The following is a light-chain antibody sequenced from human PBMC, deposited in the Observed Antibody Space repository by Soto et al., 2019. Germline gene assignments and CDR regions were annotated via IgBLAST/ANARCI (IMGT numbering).Light chain of an antibody. Sequence: EIVMTQSPATLSVSPGERATLSCRASQSVSSNYLAWYQQKPGRAPRLLIYGASSRATGIPDRFSGSGSGTDFTLKISRVEAEDVGVYYCMQSLHLPWTFGQGTKVDI. V-gene: IGKV3-20*01. J-gene: IGKJ1*01. CDR3: MQSLHLPWT. CDR1: QSVSSNY. CDR2: GAS.